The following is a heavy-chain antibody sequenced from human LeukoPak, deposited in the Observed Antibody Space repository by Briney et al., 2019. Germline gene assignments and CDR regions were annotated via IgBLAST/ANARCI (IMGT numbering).Heavy chain of an antibody. CDR1: GGYFSGYY. V-gene: IGHV4-34*01. CDR2: INDSGGT. J-gene: IGHJ6*02. CDR3: ARGPRRGYSYGWRYYGMDV. D-gene: IGHD5-18*01. Sequence: SETLSLTCAVHGGYFSGYYWSWIRQPPGKGLELMGEINDSGGTNYTPSLKSRVTISVDTSKNQFSLMLTSVTAADAAVYWCARGPRRGYSYGWRYYGMDVWGQGTTVTVSS.